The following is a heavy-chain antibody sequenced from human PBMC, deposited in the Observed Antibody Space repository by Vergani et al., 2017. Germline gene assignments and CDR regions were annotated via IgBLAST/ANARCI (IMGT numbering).Heavy chain of an antibody. V-gene: IGHV1-45*03. CDR1: GYTFTYRY. J-gene: IGHJ5*02. CDR3: ARSITMVRGVRTRDWFDP. CDR2: ITPFNGNT. D-gene: IGHD3-10*01. Sequence: QMQLVQSGAEVKKTGSSVKVSCKASGYTFTYRYLHWVRQAPRQALEWMGWITPFNGNTNYAQKFQDRVTITRDRSMSTAYMELSSLRSEDTAMYYCARSITMVRGVRTRDWFDPWGQGTLVTVSS.